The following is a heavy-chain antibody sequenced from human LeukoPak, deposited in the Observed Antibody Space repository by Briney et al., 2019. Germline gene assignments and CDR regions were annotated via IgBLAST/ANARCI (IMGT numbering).Heavy chain of an antibody. CDR3: ARVDRGVADY. J-gene: IGHJ4*02. CDR1: GFTFSTSW. D-gene: IGHD2-15*01. V-gene: IGHV3-7*01. Sequence: PGGSLRLSCAASGFTFSTSWMSWVRQVPGKGLEWVANIKKDGSETYYVDSVKGRFTISRDNAKNSLYLQMNSLRAEDTAVYYCARVDRGVADYWGQGTLVTVSS. CDR2: IKKDGSET.